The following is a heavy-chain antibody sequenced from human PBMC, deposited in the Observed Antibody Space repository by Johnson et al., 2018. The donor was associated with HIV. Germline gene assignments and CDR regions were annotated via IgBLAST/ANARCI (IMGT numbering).Heavy chain of an antibody. V-gene: IGHV3-20*04. CDR3: ARDDTPLIAQDGLDAFDI. CDR2: INWNGGST. J-gene: IGHJ3*02. D-gene: IGHD5-24*01. Sequence: VQLVESGGGVVRPGGSLRLSCAASGFTFDDYGMSWVRQAPGKGLEWVSGINWNGGSTGYVDSVKGRFTISRDNAKNSLYLQLNSLRAEDTALYYCARDDTPLIAQDGLDAFDIWGQGTMVTVSS. CDR1: GFTFDDYG.